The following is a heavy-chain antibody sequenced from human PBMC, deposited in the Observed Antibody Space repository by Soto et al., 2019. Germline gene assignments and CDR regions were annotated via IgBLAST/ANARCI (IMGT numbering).Heavy chain of an antibody. CDR1: GGSISSSSYY. D-gene: IGHD6-6*01. V-gene: IGHV4-39*01. CDR3: ARGDRYSSSSGDYFDY. Sequence: QLQLQESGPGLVKPSETLSLTCTVSGGSISSSSYYWGWIRQPPGKGLEWIGSIYYSGSTYYNPSLKSRVTISVDTSKNQFSLKLSSVTAADTAVYYCARGDRYSSSSGDYFDYWGQGTLVTVSS. CDR2: IYYSGST. J-gene: IGHJ4*02.